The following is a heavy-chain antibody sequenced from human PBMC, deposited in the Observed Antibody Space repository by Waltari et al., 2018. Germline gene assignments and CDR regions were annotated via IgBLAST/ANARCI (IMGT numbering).Heavy chain of an antibody. J-gene: IGHJ6*02. V-gene: IGHV1-2*06. D-gene: IGHD6-13*01. Sequence: QVQLVQSGAEVKKPGASVKVSCKASGYTFTGYYMHWVRPAPGQGLEWMGRINPNSGGTNYAQKFQGRVTMTRDTSISTAYMELNSLKTEDTAVYYCARGIAAAGLYYYYGMDVWGQGTTVTVSS. CDR3: ARGIAAAGLYYYYGMDV. CDR1: GYTFTGYY. CDR2: INPNSGGT.